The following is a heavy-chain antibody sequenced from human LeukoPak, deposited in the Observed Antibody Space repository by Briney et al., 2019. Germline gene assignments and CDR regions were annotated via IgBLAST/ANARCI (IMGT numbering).Heavy chain of an antibody. V-gene: IGHV5-51*01. D-gene: IGHD3-16*01. CDR2: IYPGDSET. J-gene: IGHJ5*02. Sequence: GESLKISCKASGYSFADYWIGWVRQMPGKGLEWMGIIYPGDSETRYSPSLQGQVTISVDKSTNTAYVQWSSLKASDTAMYYCARRGGNWFDPWGQGSLVTVSS. CDR1: GYSFADYW. CDR3: ARRGGNWFDP.